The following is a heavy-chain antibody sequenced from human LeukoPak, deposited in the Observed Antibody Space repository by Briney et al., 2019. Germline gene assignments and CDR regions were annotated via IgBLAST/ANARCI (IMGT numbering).Heavy chain of an antibody. CDR1: GFTFSSYS. Sequence: GGSLRLSCAASGFTFSSYSMNWVRQAPGKGLEWVSAISGSGGSTYYADSVKGRFTISRDNSKNTLFLQMNSLRAEDTAVYYCAKDRSCTGSSCNVGSWGQGTMVTVSS. V-gene: IGHV3-23*01. J-gene: IGHJ3*01. D-gene: IGHD2-2*01. CDR2: ISGSGGST. CDR3: AKDRSCTGSSCNVGS.